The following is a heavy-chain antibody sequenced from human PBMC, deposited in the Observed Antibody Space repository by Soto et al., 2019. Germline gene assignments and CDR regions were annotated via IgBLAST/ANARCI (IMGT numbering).Heavy chain of an antibody. CDR1: GDSVSSKNVS. Sequence: SQTLSLTCAISGDSVSSKNVSWHWIRQSPSRGLECLGRTYYRSKWYNDYAVSVKSRITINPDTSKNQFSLQLHSATPEDTAVYYCARSSHWSLGHWGQGTLVTVPQ. J-gene: IGHJ4*02. CDR3: ARSSHWSLGH. D-gene: IGHD6-19*01. CDR2: TYYRSKWYN. V-gene: IGHV6-1*01.